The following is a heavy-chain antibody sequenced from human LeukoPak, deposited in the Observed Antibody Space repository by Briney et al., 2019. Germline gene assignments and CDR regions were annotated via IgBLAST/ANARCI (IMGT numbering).Heavy chain of an antibody. V-gene: IGHV3-7*01. CDR2: IKQDGSEK. D-gene: IGHD3-3*01. Sequence: GGSLRLSCAASGFTFSSYWMSWVRQAPGKGLEWVANIKQDGSEKYYVDSVKGRSTISRDNAKNSLYLQMNSLRAEDTAVYYCARVGGNTGRYYDFWSGSRKDAFDIWGQGTMVTVSS. J-gene: IGHJ3*02. CDR3: ARVGGNTGRYYDFWSGSRKDAFDI. CDR1: GFTFSSYW.